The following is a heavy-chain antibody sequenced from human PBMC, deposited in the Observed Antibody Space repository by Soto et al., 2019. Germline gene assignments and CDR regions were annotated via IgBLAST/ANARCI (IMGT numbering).Heavy chain of an antibody. D-gene: IGHD2-8*01. CDR2: SDSSGSA. Sequence: QVQLQESGPGLVKPSQTLSLTCTLSGGSFSSGFYYWTWIRQSPAKGLEWIGYSDSSGSAYYNPSLQSRVTISVDTSTDQFSLKLSSVTAADTAVYYCARDRHCPDGLCLYYFDTWGPGILVTVSS. V-gene: IGHV4-30-4*01. CDR3: ARDRHCPDGLCLYYFDT. J-gene: IGHJ4*02. CDR1: GGSFSSGFYY.